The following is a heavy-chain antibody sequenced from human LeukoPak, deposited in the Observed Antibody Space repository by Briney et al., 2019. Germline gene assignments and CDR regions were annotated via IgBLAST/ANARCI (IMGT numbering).Heavy chain of an antibody. J-gene: IGHJ6*03. Sequence: GGSLRLSCAASGFTFSSYAMSWVRQAPGKGLEWVSAISGSGGSTYYADSVKGRFTISRDNSKNTLYLQMNSLRAEDTAVYYCAGRELLPQDYYYYYYMDVWGKGTTVTASS. CDR2: ISGSGGST. CDR3: AGRELLPQDYYYYYYMDV. D-gene: IGHD1-26*01. CDR1: GFTFSSYA. V-gene: IGHV3-23*01.